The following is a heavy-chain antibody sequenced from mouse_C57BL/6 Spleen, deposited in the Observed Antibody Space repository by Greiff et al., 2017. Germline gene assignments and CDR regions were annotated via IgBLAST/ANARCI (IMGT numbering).Heavy chain of an antibody. V-gene: IGHV8-12*01. CDR1: GFSLSTSGMG. CDR3: ARMYGNSEMDY. Sequence: QVTLKESGPGILQSSQTLSLTCSFSGFSLSTSGMGVSWIRQPSGKGLEWLAHIYWDDDKRYNPALKSRLTISKDTSKNQVFLKFTNVDTADTATYYCARMYGNSEMDYWGQGTSVTVSS. J-gene: IGHJ4*01. D-gene: IGHD2-10*02. CDR2: IYWDDDK.